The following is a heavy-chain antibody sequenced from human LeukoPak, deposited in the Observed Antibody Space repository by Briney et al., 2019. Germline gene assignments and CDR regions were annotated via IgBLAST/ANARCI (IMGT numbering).Heavy chain of an antibody. CDR3: ARDGLCADNALKNGH. CDR2: IGDDGDTI. D-gene: IGHD3/OR15-3a*01. Sequence: GGSLRLSCAASGFSFSDYYMSSIRQTPRGGLGWRSYIGDDGDTIYYACSVKGRFTISRDNARNSLYLQMNSLRAEDTAIYYCARDGLCADNALKNGHWGQGTAVTVSS. J-gene: IGHJ6*02. CDR1: GFSFSDYY. V-gene: IGHV3-11*04.